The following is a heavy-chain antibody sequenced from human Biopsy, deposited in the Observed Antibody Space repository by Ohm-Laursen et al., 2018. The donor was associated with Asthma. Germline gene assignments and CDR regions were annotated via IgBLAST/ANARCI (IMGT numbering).Heavy chain of an antibody. V-gene: IGHV3-48*02. J-gene: IGHJ6*02. CDR3: ARMITIFGVVSRGMDV. Sequence: GSLRLSCSATGFTFSSYSMNWVRQAPGKGLEWASYISSSSSTIYYADSVKGRFTISRDNAKNSLYLQMNSLRDEDTAVYYCARMITIFGVVSRGMDVWGQGTTVTVSS. CDR1: GFTFSSYS. CDR2: ISSSSSTI. D-gene: IGHD3-3*01.